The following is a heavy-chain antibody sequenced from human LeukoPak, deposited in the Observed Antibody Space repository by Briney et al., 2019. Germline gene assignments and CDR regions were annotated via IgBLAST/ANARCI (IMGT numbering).Heavy chain of an antibody. Sequence: KPGGSLRLSCAASGFTFSSYSMNWVRQAPGKGLEWVSSISSSSSYIYYADSVKGRFTISRDNAKNSLYLQMNSLRVEDTAVYYCARGFSGYDPTPLFDYWGQGTLVTVSS. CDR1: GFTFSSYS. D-gene: IGHD5-12*01. J-gene: IGHJ4*02. V-gene: IGHV3-21*01. CDR2: ISSSSSYI. CDR3: ARGFSGYDPTPLFDY.